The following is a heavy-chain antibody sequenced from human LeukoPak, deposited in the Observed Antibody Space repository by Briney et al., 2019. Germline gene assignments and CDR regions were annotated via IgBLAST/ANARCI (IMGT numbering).Heavy chain of an antibody. CDR3: ARAGGGEFDP. CDR2: IYYSGST. D-gene: IGHD3-16*01. V-gene: IGHV4-39*01. Sequence: PSETLSLTCTVSGGSISSSSYYWGWIRQPSGKGLEWIGSIYYSGSTYYNPSLKSRVTISVDTSKNQFSLKLSSVTAADTAVYYCARAGGGEFDPWGQGTLVTVSS. CDR1: GGSISSSSYY. J-gene: IGHJ5*02.